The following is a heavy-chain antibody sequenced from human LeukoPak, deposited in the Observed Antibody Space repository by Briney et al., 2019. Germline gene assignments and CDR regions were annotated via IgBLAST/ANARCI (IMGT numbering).Heavy chain of an antibody. CDR3: AKDHGRVDCSGYSGY. Sequence: GGSLRLSCAASGFTFSNFVLTWVRQAPGKGLEWVSAISGSGGSTYYADSVKGRFTISRDNSKNTLYLQMNSLRAEDTAVYYCAKDHGRVDCSGYSGYWGQGTLVTVSS. CDR2: ISGSGGST. V-gene: IGHV3-23*01. J-gene: IGHJ4*02. D-gene: IGHD3-22*01. CDR1: GFTFSNFV.